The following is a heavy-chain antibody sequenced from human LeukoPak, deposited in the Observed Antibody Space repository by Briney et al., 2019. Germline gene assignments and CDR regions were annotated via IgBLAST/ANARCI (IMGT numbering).Heavy chain of an antibody. D-gene: IGHD3-3*01. CDR1: GYTFTSYG. CDR2: ISAYNGNT. V-gene: IGHV1-18*01. CDR3: ALITPPSITIFGVRVYGMDV. J-gene: IGHJ6*02. Sequence: GASVKVSCKASGYTFTSYGISWVRQAPGQGLEWMGWISAYNGNTNYAQKLQGRVTMTTDTSTSAAYMELRSLRSDDTAVYYCALITPPSITIFGVRVYGMDVWGQGTTVTVSS.